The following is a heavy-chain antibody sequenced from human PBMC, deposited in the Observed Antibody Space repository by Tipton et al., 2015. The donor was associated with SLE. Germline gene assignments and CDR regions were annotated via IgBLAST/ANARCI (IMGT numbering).Heavy chain of an antibody. Sequence: LRLSCTVSGGSISSYYWSWIRQPPGKGLEWIGYIYYSGSTNYNPSLKSRVTISVDTSKNQFSLKLSSVTAADTAVYYCASIARVYCGGDCYTFDYWGQGTLVTVSS. CDR1: GGSISSYY. D-gene: IGHD2-21*01. CDR3: ASIARVYCGGDCYTFDY. CDR2: IYYSGST. V-gene: IGHV4-59*12. J-gene: IGHJ4*02.